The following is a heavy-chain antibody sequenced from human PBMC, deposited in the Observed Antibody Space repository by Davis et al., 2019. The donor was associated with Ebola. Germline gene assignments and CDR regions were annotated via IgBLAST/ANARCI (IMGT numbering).Heavy chain of an antibody. CDR3: ARFSRGELENY. D-gene: IGHD3-10*01. Sequence: GSLRLSCAASGFAFSLYSMNWVRQAPGKGLEWVANIRQDGSEKQHVDSVKGRFTISRDNAKNSLYLQMNSLRVEDTGVYYCARFSRGELENYWGQGTLVTVSS. V-gene: IGHV3-7*01. J-gene: IGHJ4*02. CDR2: IRQDGSEK. CDR1: GFAFSLYS.